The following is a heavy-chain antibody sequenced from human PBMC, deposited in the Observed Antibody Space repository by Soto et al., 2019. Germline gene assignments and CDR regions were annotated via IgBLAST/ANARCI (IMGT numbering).Heavy chain of an antibody. J-gene: IGHJ3*02. Sequence: ESLKISCKGSGYSFTSYWSGWVRQMPGKGLEWMGIIYPGDSDTRYSPSFQGQVTISADKSISTAYLQWSSLKASDTAMYYCARRIMITFGGVQHDAFDIWGQGTMVTVSS. CDR2: IYPGDSDT. CDR1: GYSFTSYW. CDR3: ARRIMITFGGVQHDAFDI. V-gene: IGHV5-51*01. D-gene: IGHD3-16*01.